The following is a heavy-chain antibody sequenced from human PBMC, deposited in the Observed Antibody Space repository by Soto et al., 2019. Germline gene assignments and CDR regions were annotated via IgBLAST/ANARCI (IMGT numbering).Heavy chain of an antibody. CDR3: AKDIKTYYYFWSGYSGHYGMDV. CDR2: ISYDGSNK. J-gene: IGHJ6*02. CDR1: GFTFSSYG. D-gene: IGHD3-3*01. Sequence: QVQLVESGGGVVQPGRSLRLSCAASGFTFSSYGMHWVRQAPGKGLEWVAVISYDGSNKYYADSVKGRFTISRDNSKNTLYLQMNSLRAEDTAVYYCAKDIKTYYYFWSGYSGHYGMDVWGQGTTVTVSS. V-gene: IGHV3-30*18.